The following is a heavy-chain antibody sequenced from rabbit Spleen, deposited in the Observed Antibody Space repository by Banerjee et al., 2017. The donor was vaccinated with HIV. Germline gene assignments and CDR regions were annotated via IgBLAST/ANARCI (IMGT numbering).Heavy chain of an antibody. CDR1: EFSFSSTYW. D-gene: IGHD1-1*01. CDR2: INTATGKG. CDR3: ARNYVNAFDP. Sequence: QEQLVESGGGLVQPEGSLTLTCTASEFSFSSTYWICWVRQAPGKGLEWIACINTATGKGVYANWAKGRFTISRTSSTTVTLQMTSLTAADTATYFCARNYVNAFDPWGPGTLVTV. J-gene: IGHJ2*01. V-gene: IGHV1S45*01.